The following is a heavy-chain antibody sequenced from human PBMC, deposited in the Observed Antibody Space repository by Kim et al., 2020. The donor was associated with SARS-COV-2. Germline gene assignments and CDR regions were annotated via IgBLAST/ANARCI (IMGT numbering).Heavy chain of an antibody. V-gene: IGHV4-34*01. J-gene: IGHJ4*02. D-gene: IGHD1-20*01. CDR3: ARSKKVSQPSPFDY. Sequence: SETLSLTCAVYGGSFSGYYWSWIRQPPGKGLEWIGEINHSGSTNYNPSLKSRVTISVDTSKNQFSLKLSSVTAADTAVYYCARSKKVSQPSPFDYWGQGTLVTVSS. CDR1: GGSFSGYY. CDR2: INHSGST.